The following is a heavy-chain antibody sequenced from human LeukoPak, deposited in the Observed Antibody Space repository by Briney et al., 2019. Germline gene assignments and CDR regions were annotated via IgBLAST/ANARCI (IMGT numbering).Heavy chain of an antibody. Sequence: GESLKISCKGSGYRFTSHWIGWVRQMPGRGLEWMGLIYPGDSDTRYSPSFQGQVTLSVDKSITTAYLQWSSLTAADTATYYCARQVAAASDSWGQGTLVTVSS. D-gene: IGHD6-13*01. CDR2: IYPGDSDT. CDR3: ARQVAAASDS. CDR1: GYRFTSHW. V-gene: IGHV5-51*01. J-gene: IGHJ4*02.